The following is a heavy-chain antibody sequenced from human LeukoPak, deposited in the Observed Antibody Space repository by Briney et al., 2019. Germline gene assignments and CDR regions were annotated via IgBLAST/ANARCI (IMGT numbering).Heavy chain of an antibody. Sequence: GGSLRLSCAASGFTFSSYEMNWVRQAPGKGLEWVSYISSSGSTIYYADSVKGRFTISRDNAKNSLYLQMNSLRAEDTAVYYCAGDFPDPISSMVRGVTYFDYWGQGTLVTVSS. D-gene: IGHD3-10*01. CDR3: AGDFPDPISSMVRGVTYFDY. CDR1: GFTFSSYE. CDR2: ISSSGSTI. V-gene: IGHV3-48*03. J-gene: IGHJ4*02.